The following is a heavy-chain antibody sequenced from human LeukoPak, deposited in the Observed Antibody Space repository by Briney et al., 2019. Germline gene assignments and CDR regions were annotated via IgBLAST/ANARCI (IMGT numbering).Heavy chain of an antibody. CDR3: AKDSYYYYYMDV. CDR1: GFTFSSYG. V-gene: IGHV3-30*02. Sequence: PVGSLRLSCAASGFTFSSYGMHWVRQAPGKGLEWVAFIRYDGSNKYYADSVKGRFTISRDNSKNTLYLQMNSLRAEDTAVYYCAKDSYYYYYMDVWGKGTTVTISS. CDR2: IRYDGSNK. J-gene: IGHJ6*03.